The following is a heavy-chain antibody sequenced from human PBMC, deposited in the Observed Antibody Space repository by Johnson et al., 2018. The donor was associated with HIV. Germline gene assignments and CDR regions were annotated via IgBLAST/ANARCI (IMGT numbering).Heavy chain of an antibody. J-gene: IGHJ3*02. D-gene: IGHD6-13*01. CDR1: GFAFSNHW. V-gene: IGHV3-30*18. CDR3: AKDSAAAGRGEAFDI. Sequence: QVQLVESGGDLVQPGGSLRLSCAASGFAFSNHWMSWVRQAPGKGLEWVALVSFDGSNKYFADSVKGRFTISRDNSKNTLYLQMNSLRAEDTAMYQCAKDSAAAGRGEAFDIWGQGTMVTVSS. CDR2: VSFDGSNK.